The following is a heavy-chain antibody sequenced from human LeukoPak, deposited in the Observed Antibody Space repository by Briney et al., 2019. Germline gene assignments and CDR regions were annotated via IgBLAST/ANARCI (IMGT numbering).Heavy chain of an antibody. V-gene: IGHV1-18*01. CDR1: GYSLTSYG. J-gene: IGHJ2*01. CDR2: IRTYNGNT. Sequence: ASVKVSCKTSGYSLTSYGIGWVRQAPGQGLEWMGWIRTYNGNTNYAQKFQGRATMTTATSASTAYMELRRLRSDDTAVYYCGRDRGYFDLWGRGTLVTVSS. CDR3: GRDRGYFDL.